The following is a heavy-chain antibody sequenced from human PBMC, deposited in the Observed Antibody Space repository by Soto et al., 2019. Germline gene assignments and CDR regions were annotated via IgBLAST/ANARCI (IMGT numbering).Heavy chain of an antibody. V-gene: IGHV4-34*01. CDR2: INHSGST. Sequence: SETLSLTCAVYGGSFSGYYWSWIRQPPGKGLEWIGEINHSGSTNYNPSLKSRVTISVDTSKNQFSLKLSSVTAADTAVYYCARQYYVGAFDIWGQGTMVTVS. D-gene: IGHD3-10*02. CDR3: ARQYYVGAFDI. CDR1: GGSFSGYY. J-gene: IGHJ3*02.